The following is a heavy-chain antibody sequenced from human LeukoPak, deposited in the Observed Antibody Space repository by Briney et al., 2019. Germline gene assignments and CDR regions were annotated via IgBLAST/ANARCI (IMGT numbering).Heavy chain of an antibody. J-gene: IGHJ4*02. CDR3: ARAFQSLGGLSLPDY. Sequence: GGSVKVSCKASGGTFSNYAISWVRQAPGQGLEWMGWIDTNTGNPTYAQGFTGRFVFSLDTSVSTAYLQISSLKAEDTAVYFCARAFQSLGGLSLPDYWGQGTLLTVSS. D-gene: IGHD3-16*02. CDR2: IDTNTGNP. CDR1: GGTFSNYA. V-gene: IGHV7-4-1*02.